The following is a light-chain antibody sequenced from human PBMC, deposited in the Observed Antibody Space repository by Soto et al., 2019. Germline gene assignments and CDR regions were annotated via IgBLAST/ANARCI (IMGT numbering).Light chain of an antibody. CDR3: QQYNNWPPIT. V-gene: IGKV3-15*01. CDR2: GAS. J-gene: IGKJ5*01. Sequence: IVLTHAPGTLSVSPGERATVSCRAIQTVSSGFLAWYQQKVGQAPRLLIYGASTRATGIPARFSGSGSGTEFTLTISSLQSEDFAVYYCQQYNNWPPITFGQGTRLEIK. CDR1: QTVSSG.